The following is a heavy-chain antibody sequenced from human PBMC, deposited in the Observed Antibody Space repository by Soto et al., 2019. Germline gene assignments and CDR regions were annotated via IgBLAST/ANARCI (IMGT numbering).Heavy chain of an antibody. CDR2: ISSSSSYI. Sequence: PGGSLRLSCAASGFTFSSYAMNWVRQAPGKGLEWVSSISSSSSYIYYADSVKGRFTISRDNAKNSLYLQMNSLRAEDTAVYYCARVDDYIWGSYRPGPPNYYYYMDVWGKGTTVTVSS. CDR1: GFTFSSYA. J-gene: IGHJ6*03. V-gene: IGHV3-21*01. CDR3: ARVDDYIWGSYRPGPPNYYYYMDV. D-gene: IGHD3-16*02.